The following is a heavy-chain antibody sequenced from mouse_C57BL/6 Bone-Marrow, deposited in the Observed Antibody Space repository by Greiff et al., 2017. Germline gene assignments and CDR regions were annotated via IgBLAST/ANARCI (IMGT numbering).Heavy chain of an antibody. V-gene: IGHV7-3*01. D-gene: IGHD2-1*01. CDR1: GFTFTAYY. J-gene: IGHJ1*03. Sequence: EVMLVESGGGLVQPGGSLSLSCAASGFTFTAYYMSWVRQPPGQALAWLGFIRNKANGYTTESSASVKGRFTISRDNSQSILYLQMNALRAEDSATDYCARARGNYFYWYFDVWGTGTTVTVSS. CDR2: IRNKANGYTT. CDR3: ARARGNYFYWYFDV.